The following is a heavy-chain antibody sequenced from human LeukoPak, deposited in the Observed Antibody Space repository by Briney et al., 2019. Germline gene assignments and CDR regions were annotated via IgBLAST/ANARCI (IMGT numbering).Heavy chain of an antibody. CDR2: IYTSGNT. Sequence: SETLSLTCIVSGGSIRNYYWSWMRQPAGKGLEWIGRIYTSGNTNYNPSLKSRVTMSVDTSKNQFSLKLNSVTAADTAVYYCARDRVDYYDSSGYYSDYWGQGTLVTVSS. J-gene: IGHJ4*02. D-gene: IGHD3-22*01. V-gene: IGHV4-4*07. CDR1: GGSIRNYY. CDR3: ARDRVDYYDSSGYYSDY.